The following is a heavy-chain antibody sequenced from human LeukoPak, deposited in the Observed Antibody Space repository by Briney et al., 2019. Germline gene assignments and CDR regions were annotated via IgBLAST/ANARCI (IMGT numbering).Heavy chain of an antibody. V-gene: IGHV3-53*01. CDR3: AKARIAVAGRTPGWFDP. D-gene: IGHD6-19*01. CDR2: MYSGGST. CDR1: GFPVSSNF. J-gene: IGHJ5*02. Sequence: PGGSLRLSCAVSGFPVSSNFMSWVRQAPGKGLHSVSIMYSGGSTYYADSVKGRFTISRNNSKNTLYLQMNSLRAEDTAVYYCAKARIAVAGRTPGWFDPWGQGTLVTVSS.